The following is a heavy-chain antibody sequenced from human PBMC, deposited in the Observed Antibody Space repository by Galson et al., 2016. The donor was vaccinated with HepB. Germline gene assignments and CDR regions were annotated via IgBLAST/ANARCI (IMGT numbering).Heavy chain of an antibody. CDR2: ISVGNGDT. CDR3: AREDVWGSYQPYYFDY. J-gene: IGHJ4*02. Sequence: SVKVSCKASGYSFTSYAMHWVRQAPGQRLDWMGWISVGNGDTKYSQKFQGRVTITRDTSANTAYMELSSLRSEDTAVYYCAREDVWGSYQPYYFDYWGQGTLVTVSS. D-gene: IGHD3-16*02. V-gene: IGHV1-3*01. CDR1: GYSFTSYA.